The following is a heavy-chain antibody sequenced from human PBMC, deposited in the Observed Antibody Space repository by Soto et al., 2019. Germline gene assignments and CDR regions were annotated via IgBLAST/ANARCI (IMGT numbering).Heavy chain of an antibody. V-gene: IGHV1-18*01. D-gene: IGHD2-21*02. CDR2: ISPYNGNT. J-gene: IGHJ6*01. CDR3: ARDQAKFVTDYYHCYVMDV. Sequence: ASVKVSCKASGYIFASYCISWVCQAPGQGREWMGWISPYNGNTNYAQKIQGRGTMTTDTSTRTAYMELSSLRSDDTAVYYCARDQAKFVTDYYHCYVMDVRGQRTTVLGST. CDR1: GYIFASYC.